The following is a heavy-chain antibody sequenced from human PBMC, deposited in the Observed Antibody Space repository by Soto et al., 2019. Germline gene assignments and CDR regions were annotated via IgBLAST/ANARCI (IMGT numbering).Heavy chain of an antibody. CDR3: ARRMVRGVLDGMDV. Sequence: SETLSLTCGVYGGSFSEYYWSWILQPPGKGLEWIGEINHRGSTNYNPSLKSRVTISVDTSKNQFSLKLSSVTAADTAVYYCARRMVRGVLDGMDVWGQGTTVTVSS. CDR2: INHRGST. D-gene: IGHD3-10*01. CDR1: GGSFSEYY. V-gene: IGHV4-34*01. J-gene: IGHJ6*01.